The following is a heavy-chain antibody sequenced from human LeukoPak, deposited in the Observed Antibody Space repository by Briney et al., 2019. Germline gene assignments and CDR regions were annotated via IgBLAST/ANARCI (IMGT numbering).Heavy chain of an antibody. D-gene: IGHD6-13*01. V-gene: IGHV4-59*01. J-gene: IGHJ3*02. CDR2: IYYSGST. CDR3: ARDSLGIAAAGPGAFDI. CDR1: GGSFSGYY. Sequence: SETLSLTCAVYGGSFSGYYWSWIRQPPGKGLEWIGYIYYSGSTNYNPSLKSRVTISVDTSKNQFSLKLSSVTAADTAVYYCARDSLGIAAAGPGAFDIWGQGTMVTVSS.